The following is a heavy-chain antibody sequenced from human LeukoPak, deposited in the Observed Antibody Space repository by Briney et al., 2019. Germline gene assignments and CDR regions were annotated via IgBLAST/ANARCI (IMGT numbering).Heavy chain of an antibody. CDR2: IGDSGGRT. CDR3: ARVRGAITYYFDY. CDR1: GFSFSTYA. J-gene: IGHJ4*02. V-gene: IGHV3-23*01. Sequence: GGSLRLSCVASGFSFSTYAGGWVRQAPGKGLEWVSVIGDSGGRTNYADSVKGRFTISRDNSKNTLYLQMNSLRGEDTAVYYCARVRGAITYYFDYCGQGTLVTVSS. D-gene: IGHD1-26*01.